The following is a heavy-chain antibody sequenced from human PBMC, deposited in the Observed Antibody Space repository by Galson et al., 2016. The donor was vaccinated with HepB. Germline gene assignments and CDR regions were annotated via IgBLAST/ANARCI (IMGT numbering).Heavy chain of an antibody. CDR2: YYYSGST. V-gene: IGHV4-39*01. Sequence: SETLSLTCTVSGGSISGTDYYWGWIRQPPGKGLEWIGSYYYSGSTYYKPSLKSRVTISVDMSKNQFSLKVNSVTAADTAVYYCASGRPKYTGLDNWFDPWGQGTLVTVSS. CDR3: ASGRPKYTGLDNWFDP. J-gene: IGHJ5*02. CDR1: GGSISGTDYY. D-gene: IGHD1-26*01.